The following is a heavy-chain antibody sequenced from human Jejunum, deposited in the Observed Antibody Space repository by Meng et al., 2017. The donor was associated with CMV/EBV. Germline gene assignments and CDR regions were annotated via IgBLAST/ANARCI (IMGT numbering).Heavy chain of an antibody. Sequence: SCAASGFIFGNYWMGWVRQAPGKGLEWVANINQDGSSKGYVASVKGRFAISRDNANNLLHLQMNNLRAEDTAVYYCGGPPLSGGGQGTLVTVSS. CDR2: INQDGSSK. CDR3: GGPPLSG. D-gene: IGHD3-10*01. CDR1: GFIFGNYW. V-gene: IGHV3-7*01. J-gene: IGHJ4*02.